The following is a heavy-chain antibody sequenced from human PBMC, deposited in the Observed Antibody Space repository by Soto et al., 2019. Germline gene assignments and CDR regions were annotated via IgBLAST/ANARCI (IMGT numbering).Heavy chain of an antibody. CDR2: ISSGNGNT. CDR3: ARKRQLVYFDY. J-gene: IGHJ4*02. CDR1: GYTFTYYT. Sequence: QVQLVQSGAEVKEPGASVKVSCKASGYTFTYYTIHWVRQAPGQGLEWMGSISSGNGNTKFSQKFQDRVTFTRDTSAGTAYMELGSLRSEYTAVYYRARKRQLVYFDYWGQGTLVTVS. D-gene: IGHD6-6*01. V-gene: IGHV1-3*01.